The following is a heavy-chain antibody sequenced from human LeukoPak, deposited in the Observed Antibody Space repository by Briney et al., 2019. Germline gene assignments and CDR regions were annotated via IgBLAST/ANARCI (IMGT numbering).Heavy chain of an antibody. CDR3: ARVELNSSGWTGGGAFDI. D-gene: IGHD6-19*01. V-gene: IGHV4-38-2*02. CDR2: IYHSGST. CDR1: GYSISSGYY. Sequence: SETLSLTCTVSGYSISSGYYWGWIRQPPGKGLEWIGSIYHSGSTYYNPSLKSRVTISVDTSKNQFSLKLSSVTAADTAVYYCARVELNSSGWTGGGAFDIWGQGTMVTVSS. J-gene: IGHJ3*02.